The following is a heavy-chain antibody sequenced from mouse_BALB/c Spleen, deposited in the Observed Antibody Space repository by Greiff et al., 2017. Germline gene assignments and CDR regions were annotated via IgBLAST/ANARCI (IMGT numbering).Heavy chain of an antibody. CDR2: IDPANGNT. Sequence: VQLQQSGAELVKPGASVKLSCTASGFNIKDTYMHWVKQRPEHGLEWIGRIDPANGNTKYDPKFQGKATITADTSSNTAYLQLSSLTSEDTAVYYCASSYYDYPFAYWGQGTLVTVSA. CDR3: ASSYYDYPFAY. J-gene: IGHJ3*01. CDR1: GFNIKDTY. V-gene: IGHV14-3*02. D-gene: IGHD2-4*01.